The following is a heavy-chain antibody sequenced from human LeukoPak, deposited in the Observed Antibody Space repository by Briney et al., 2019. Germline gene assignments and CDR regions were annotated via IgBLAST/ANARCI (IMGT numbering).Heavy chain of an antibody. Sequence: ASVKVSCKASGYTFTSYDINWVRQATGQGLEWMGWMNPNSGNTGYAQKFQGRVTITRNTSISTAYMELRSLRSDDTAVYYCARDRGHYYYDSSSGNWFDPWGQGTLVTVSS. CDR3: ARDRGHYYYDSSSGNWFDP. D-gene: IGHD3-22*01. CDR1: GYTFTSYD. CDR2: MNPNSGNT. J-gene: IGHJ5*02. V-gene: IGHV1-8*03.